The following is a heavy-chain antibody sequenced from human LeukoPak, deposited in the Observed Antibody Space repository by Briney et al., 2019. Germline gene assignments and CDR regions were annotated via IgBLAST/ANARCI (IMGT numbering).Heavy chain of an antibody. CDR1: GYTFTSYY. Sequence: ASVKVSCKASGYTFTSYYMHWVRQAPGQGLEWMGIINPSGGSTSYAQKFQGRVTMTRDTSTSTVYMELSSLRSEDTAVYYCARASGGIVVVTAVNFAFSYWGQGTLVTVSS. CDR3: ARASGGIVVVTAVNFAFSY. D-gene: IGHD2-21*02. CDR2: INPSGGST. V-gene: IGHV1-46*01. J-gene: IGHJ4*02.